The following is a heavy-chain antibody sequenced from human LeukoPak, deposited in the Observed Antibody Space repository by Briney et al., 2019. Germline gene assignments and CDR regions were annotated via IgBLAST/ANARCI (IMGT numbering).Heavy chain of an antibody. Sequence: SSETLSLTCAVYGGSFSGYYWSWIRQPPGKGLEWIGEINHSGSTNCNPSLKSRVTISVDTSKNQFSLKLSSVTAADTAVYYCARDAILRLGELSLRPSYYFDYWGQGTLVTVSS. J-gene: IGHJ4*02. CDR2: INHSGST. D-gene: IGHD3-16*02. CDR1: GGSFSGYY. V-gene: IGHV4-34*01. CDR3: ARDAILRLGELSLRPSYYFDY.